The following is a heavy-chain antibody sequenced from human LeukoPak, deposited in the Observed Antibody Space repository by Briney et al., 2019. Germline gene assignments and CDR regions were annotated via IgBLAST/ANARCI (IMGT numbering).Heavy chain of an antibody. J-gene: IGHJ3*02. CDR1: GYTFTSYG. Sequence: ASVKVSCKASGYTFTSYGISWVRQAPGQGLEWMGWISAYNGNTNYAQKLQGRVTMTRDMSTSTVYMELSSLRSEDTAVYYCARGGSPGAFDIWGQGTMVTVSS. V-gene: IGHV1-18*01. CDR3: ARGGSPGAFDI. CDR2: ISAYNGNT. D-gene: IGHD1-26*01.